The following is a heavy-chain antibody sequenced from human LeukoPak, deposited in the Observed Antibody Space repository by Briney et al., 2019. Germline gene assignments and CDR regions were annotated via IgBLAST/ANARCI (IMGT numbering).Heavy chain of an antibody. D-gene: IGHD5-18*01. J-gene: IGHJ4*02. Sequence: QPGGSLRLSCAASGFTFSRYWMHWVRQAPGKGLVWVSRMNSDGSSTDYADYVKGRLTISRDNAKNTLYLQMNSLRAEDTAVYYCAREHFGYSYEYWGLGTPVTVSS. CDR2: MNSDGSST. CDR1: GFTFSRYW. V-gene: IGHV3-74*01. CDR3: AREHFGYSYEY.